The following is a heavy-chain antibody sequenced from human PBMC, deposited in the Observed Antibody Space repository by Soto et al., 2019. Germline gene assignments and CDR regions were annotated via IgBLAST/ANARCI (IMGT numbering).Heavy chain of an antibody. CDR3: AHKGPEAWPLDY. CDR1: GFSLSTSGVG. J-gene: IGHJ4*02. CDR2: IYWDDSK. Sequence: QITLKESGPTLVRPTQTLTLTCAFSGFSLSTSGVGVGWIRQPPGKALEWLAVIYWDDSKHYSPSLRSRLTLTKDTSKNQVVLTMTNMDPMDTGTYYCAHKGPEAWPLDYWGQGTLVTVSS. V-gene: IGHV2-5*02.